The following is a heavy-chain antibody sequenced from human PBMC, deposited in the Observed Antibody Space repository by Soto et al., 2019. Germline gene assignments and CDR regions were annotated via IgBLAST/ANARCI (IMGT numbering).Heavy chain of an antibody. CDR2: FDPEDAET. J-gene: IGHJ6*01. CDR3: AAAGAPYYYYYLDF. V-gene: IGHV1-24*01. D-gene: IGHD1-26*01. CDR1: GYTLSKLS. Sequence: VKVSCKVSGYTLSKLSMHWVRQAPGLGLEWMGGFDPEDAETIYAQKFQGRVTMTEDTSTDTAYMELSSLRSEDTAVYYCAAAGAPYYYYYLDFWGQGTTVTVSS.